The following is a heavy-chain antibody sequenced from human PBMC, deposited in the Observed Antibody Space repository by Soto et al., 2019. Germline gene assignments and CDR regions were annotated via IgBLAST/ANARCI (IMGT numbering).Heavy chain of an antibody. J-gene: IGHJ4*02. CDR1: GFTFSSYS. Sequence: GGSLRLSCAASGFTFSSYSMNWVRQAAGKGLEWVSSISSSSSYIYYADSVKGRFTISRDNAKNSLYLQMNSLRAEDTAVYYCASIPGGHYDILTGYFSDFDYWGQGTLVTVSS. CDR3: ASIPGGHYDILTGYFSDFDY. D-gene: IGHD3-9*01. V-gene: IGHV3-21*01. CDR2: ISSSSSYI.